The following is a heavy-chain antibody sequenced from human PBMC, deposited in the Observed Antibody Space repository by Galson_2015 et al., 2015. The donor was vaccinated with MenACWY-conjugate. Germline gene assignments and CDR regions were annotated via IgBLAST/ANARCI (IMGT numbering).Heavy chain of an antibody. CDR3: ARRMAGTQHFDY. CDR1: GGSISSGSYY. CDR2: IYYSGST. J-gene: IGHJ4*02. Sequence: SETLSLTCTVSGGSISSGSYYWGWIRQPPGKGLEWIGSIYYSGSTYYNPSLKSRVTISVDTSRNQFSLKLSSVTAADTALYYCARRMAGTQHFDYWGQGTLVSVSS. V-gene: IGHV4-39*01. D-gene: IGHD6-19*01.